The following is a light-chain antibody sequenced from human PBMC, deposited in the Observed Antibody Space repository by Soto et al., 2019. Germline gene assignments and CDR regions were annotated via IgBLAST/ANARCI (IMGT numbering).Light chain of an antibody. CDR3: QQYGSSSGT. J-gene: IGKJ1*01. Sequence: EIVLTQSPGTLSLSPGERATLSCRASQSISSSYLAWYQQIPGQAPRLLIYAASSRATGIPDRFSGSGSGTDFTLTINRLEPEDFAVYYCQQYGSSSGTFGQGTKVDTK. CDR1: QSISSSY. CDR2: AAS. V-gene: IGKV3-20*01.